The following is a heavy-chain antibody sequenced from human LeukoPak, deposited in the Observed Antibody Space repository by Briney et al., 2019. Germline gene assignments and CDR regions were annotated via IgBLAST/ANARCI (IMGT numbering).Heavy chain of an antibody. Sequence: KPSETLSLTCAVYGGSFSGYYWSWIRQPPGKGLEWIGEINHSGSTNYNPSLKSRVTISVDTSKNQFSLKLSSATAADTAVYYCASSPRGLRYFVFSGMDVWGKGTTVTVSS. CDR2: INHSGST. CDR3: ASSPRGLRYFVFSGMDV. CDR1: GGSFSGYY. V-gene: IGHV4-34*01. D-gene: IGHD3-9*01. J-gene: IGHJ6*04.